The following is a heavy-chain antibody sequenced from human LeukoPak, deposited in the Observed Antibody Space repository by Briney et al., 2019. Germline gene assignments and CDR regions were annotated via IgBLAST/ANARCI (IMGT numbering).Heavy chain of an antibody. CDR3: ARGGPQYYFDR. J-gene: IGHJ4*02. Sequence: NSSETLSLTCTVSGGSISSYYWSWIRQPPGKGLEWIGYIYYSGSTNYNPSLKSRVTISVDTSKNQFSLKLSSVTAADTAVYYCARGGPQYYFDRWGQGTLVTVSS. D-gene: IGHD5-24*01. V-gene: IGHV4-59*01. CDR1: GGSISSYY. CDR2: IYYSGST.